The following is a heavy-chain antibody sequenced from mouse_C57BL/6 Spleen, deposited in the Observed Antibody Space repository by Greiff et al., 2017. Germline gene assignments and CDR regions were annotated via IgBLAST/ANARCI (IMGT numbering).Heavy chain of an antibody. CDR2: ISYDGSN. D-gene: IGHD1-1*01. CDR1: GYSITSGYY. J-gene: IGHJ1*03. V-gene: IGHV3-6*01. CDR3: ARGAVVASDWYFDV. Sequence: EVQLQQSGPGLVKPSQSLSLTCSVTGYSITSGYYWNWIRQFPGNKLEWMGYISYDGSNNYNPSLKNRISITRDTSKNQFFLKLKSVTTEDTATYYCARGAVVASDWYFDVWGTGTTVTVSS.